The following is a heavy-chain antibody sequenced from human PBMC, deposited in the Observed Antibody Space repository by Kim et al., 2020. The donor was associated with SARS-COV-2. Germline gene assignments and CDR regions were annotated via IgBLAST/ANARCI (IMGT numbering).Heavy chain of an antibody. D-gene: IGHD3-22*01. CDR1: GYTFTSYG. CDR2: ISAYNGNT. J-gene: IGHJ4*02. V-gene: IGHV1-18*01. Sequence: ASVKVSCKASGYTFTSYGISWVRQAPGQGLEWMGWISAYNGNTNYAQKLQGRVTMTTDTSTSTAYMELRSLRSDDAAVYYCARDKRHYYDSSGYYPPRYWGQGTLVTVSS. CDR3: ARDKRHYYDSSGYYPPRY.